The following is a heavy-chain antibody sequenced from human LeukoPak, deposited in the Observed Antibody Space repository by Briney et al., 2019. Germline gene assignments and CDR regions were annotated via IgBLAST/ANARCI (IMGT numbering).Heavy chain of an antibody. V-gene: IGHV4-38-2*02. CDR2: IYHSGST. J-gene: IGHJ6*03. D-gene: IGHD3-3*01. CDR1: GYCISSGYY. Sequence: SETLSLTCTVSGYCISSGYYWGWIRQPPGKGLEWIGSIYHSGSTYYNPSLKSRVTISVDTSKNQFSLKLSSVTAADTAVYYCARGAGYYDFWSGYYSYYYMDVWGKGTTVAVSS. CDR3: ARGAGYYDFWSGYYSYYYMDV.